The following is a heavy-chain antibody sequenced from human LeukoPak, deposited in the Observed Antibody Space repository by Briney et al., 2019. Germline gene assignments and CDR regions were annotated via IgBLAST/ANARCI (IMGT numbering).Heavy chain of an antibody. Sequence: PGGSLRLSCAASGFTFSNYVMTWVRQAPGKGLEWIGEINHSGSTNYNPSLKSRVTISVDTSKNQFSLKLSSVTAADTAVYYCARGDFGAYYFDYWGQGTLVTVSS. J-gene: IGHJ4*02. CDR3: ARGDFGAYYFDY. V-gene: IGHV4-34*01. CDR2: INHSGST. D-gene: IGHD3-3*01. CDR1: GFTFSNYV.